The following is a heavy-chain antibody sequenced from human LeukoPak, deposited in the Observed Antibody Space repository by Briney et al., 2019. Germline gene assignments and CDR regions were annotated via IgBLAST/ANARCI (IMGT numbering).Heavy chain of an antibody. J-gene: IGHJ4*02. V-gene: IGHV4-34*01. Sequence: SETLSLTCAVYGGSFSGYYWSWIRQPPGKGLEWIGEINHSGSTNYNPSLKSRVTISVGTSKNQFSLKLSSVTAADTAVYYCARVAGVVPAAMAFDYWGQGTLVTVSS. CDR3: ARVAGVVPAAMAFDY. D-gene: IGHD2-2*01. CDR2: INHSGST. CDR1: GGSFSGYY.